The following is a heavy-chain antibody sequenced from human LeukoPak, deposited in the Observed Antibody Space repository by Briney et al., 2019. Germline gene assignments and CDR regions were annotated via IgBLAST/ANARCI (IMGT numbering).Heavy chain of an antibody. Sequence: GGSLRLSCAASGFTFSSYAMSWVRQAPGKGLEWVSAISGSGGSTYYADSVKGRFTISRDNSKNTLYLQMNSLRAEDTAVYYCVKSLGDYYYGSGSMIDYWGQGTLVTVSS. CDR2: ISGSGGST. J-gene: IGHJ4*02. CDR1: GFTFSSYA. V-gene: IGHV3-23*01. D-gene: IGHD3-10*01. CDR3: VKSLGDYYYGSGSMIDY.